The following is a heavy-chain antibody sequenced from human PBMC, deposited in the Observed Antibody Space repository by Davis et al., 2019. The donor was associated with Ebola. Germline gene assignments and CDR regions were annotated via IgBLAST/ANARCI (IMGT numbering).Heavy chain of an antibody. D-gene: IGHD1-1*01. CDR2: ISYDGSNK. J-gene: IGHJ2*01. V-gene: IGHV3-30*14. Sequence: GGSLRLSCAASGFTFSSYAMHWVRQAPGKGLEWVAVISYDGSNKYYADSVKGRFTISRDNSKNTLYLQMNSLRAEDTAVYYCARVKILRQRYWYFDLWGRGTLVTVSS. CDR1: GFTFSSYA. CDR3: ARVKILRQRYWYFDL.